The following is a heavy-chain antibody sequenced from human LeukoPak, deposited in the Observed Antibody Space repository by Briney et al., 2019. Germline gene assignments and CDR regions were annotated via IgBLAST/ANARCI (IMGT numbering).Heavy chain of an antibody. D-gene: IGHD3-10*01. J-gene: IGHJ4*02. CDR2: ISAYNGNT. CDR3: ARETRRYYYGSGSYYMGDY. V-gene: IGHV1-18*01. Sequence: ASVKVSCKASGYTFTSYGISWVRQAPGQGLEWMGWISAYNGNTNYAQKLQGRVTMTTDTSTSTAYMELRSLRSDDTAVYYCARETRRYYYGSGSYYMGDYWGQGTLVTVSS. CDR1: GYTFTSYG.